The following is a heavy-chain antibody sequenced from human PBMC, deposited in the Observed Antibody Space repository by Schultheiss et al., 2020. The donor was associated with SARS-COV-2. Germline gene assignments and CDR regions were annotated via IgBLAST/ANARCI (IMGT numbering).Heavy chain of an antibody. Sequence: SETLSLTCTVSGGSISSGGYYWSWIRQPPGKGLEWIGEINHSGSTNYNPSLKGRVTISVDTSKNQLSLRLSSVTAADTAVYYCARRRGTFFGVVTYYFDYWGQGSLVTVSS. V-gene: IGHV4-61*08. CDR2: INHSGST. J-gene: IGHJ4*02. D-gene: IGHD3-3*01. CDR1: GGSISSGGYY. CDR3: ARRRGTFFGVVTYYFDY.